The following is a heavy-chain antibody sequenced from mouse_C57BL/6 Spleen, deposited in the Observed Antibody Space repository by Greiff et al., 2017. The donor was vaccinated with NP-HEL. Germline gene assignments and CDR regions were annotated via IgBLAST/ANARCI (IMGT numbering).Heavy chain of an antibody. CDR3: ARDPYYYGSSYWYFYV. V-gene: IGHV5-4*01. J-gene: IGHJ1*03. D-gene: IGHD1-1*01. CDR2: ISDGGSYT. Sequence: DVQLVESGGGLVKPGGSLKLSCAASGFTFSSYAMSWVRQTPEKRLEWVATISDGGSYTYYPDNVKGRFTIARDNAKNNLYLQMSHLKSEDTAMYYCARDPYYYGSSYWYFYVWGTGTTVTVSS. CDR1: GFTFSSYA.